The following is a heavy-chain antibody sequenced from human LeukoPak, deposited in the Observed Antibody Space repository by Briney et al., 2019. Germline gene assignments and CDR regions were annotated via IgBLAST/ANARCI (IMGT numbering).Heavy chain of an antibody. Sequence: GGSLRLSCAASGFTFSSYAMSWVRQAPGKGLEWVSAISGSGGSTYYADSAKGRFTISRDNSKNTLYLQMNSLRAEDTAVYYCAKKHSRGIAVAGTGYFDYWGQGTLVTVSS. CDR3: AKKHSRGIAVAGTGYFDY. V-gene: IGHV3-23*01. J-gene: IGHJ4*02. D-gene: IGHD6-19*01. CDR2: ISGSGGST. CDR1: GFTFSSYA.